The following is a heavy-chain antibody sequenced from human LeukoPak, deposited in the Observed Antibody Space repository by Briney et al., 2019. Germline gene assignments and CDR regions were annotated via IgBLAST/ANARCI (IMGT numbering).Heavy chain of an antibody. V-gene: IGHV4-31*11. CDR3: ARRVGKYPTYYFDY. Sequence: SETLSLTCAVSGGSISSGGNYWGWICQHPGKGLEWIGYIYYTGSTNYNPSLKRRLTMSVDTSKSQVSLKLNSVTAADTAVYYCARRVGKYPTYYFDYWGQGTLVTVSS. J-gene: IGHJ4*02. CDR2: IYYTGST. D-gene: IGHD2-15*01. CDR1: GGSISSGGNY.